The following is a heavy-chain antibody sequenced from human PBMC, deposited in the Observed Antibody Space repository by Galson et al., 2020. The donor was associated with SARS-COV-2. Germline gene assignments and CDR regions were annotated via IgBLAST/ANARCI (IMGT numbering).Heavy chain of an antibody. J-gene: IGHJ3*02. V-gene: IGHV3-30*04. CDR3: ARSGGGYHDAFDI. CDR1: GFTFSSYA. CDR2: ISYDGSNK. D-gene: IGHD3-16*01. Sequence: GGSLRLSCAASGFTFSSYAMHWVRQAPGKGLEWVAVISYDGSNKYYADSVKGRFTISRDNSKNTLCLQMNSLRAEDTAVYYCARSGGGYHDAFDIWGQGTMVTVSS.